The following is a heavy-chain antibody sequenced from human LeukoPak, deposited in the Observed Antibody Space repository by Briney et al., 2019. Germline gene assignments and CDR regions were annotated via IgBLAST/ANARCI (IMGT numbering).Heavy chain of an antibody. V-gene: IGHV4-4*07. J-gene: IGHJ5*02. CDR2: IYTSGST. CDR1: GGSFSGYY. CDR3: ARVRLYSGSYPINWFDP. Sequence: SETLSLTCTVYGGSFSGYYWSWIRQPAGKGLEWIGRIYTSGSTNYNPSLKSRVTISVDTSKNQFSLKLSSVTAADTAVYYCARVRLYSGSYPINWFDPWGQGTLVTVSS. D-gene: IGHD1-26*01.